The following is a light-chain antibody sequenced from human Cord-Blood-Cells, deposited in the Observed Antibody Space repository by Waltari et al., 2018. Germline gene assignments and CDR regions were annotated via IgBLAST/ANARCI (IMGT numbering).Light chain of an antibody. J-gene: IGKJ4*01. CDR1: QSVSSY. Sequence: EIVLTQSPATLSLSPGARATLSCRPSQSVSSYLAWYQQKPGQAPRLLIYDASNRHTGIPARFSGSGSGTDFTLTISSLEPEDFAVYYCQQRSNWPLTFGGGTKVEIK. CDR3: QQRSNWPLT. CDR2: DAS. V-gene: IGKV3-11*01.